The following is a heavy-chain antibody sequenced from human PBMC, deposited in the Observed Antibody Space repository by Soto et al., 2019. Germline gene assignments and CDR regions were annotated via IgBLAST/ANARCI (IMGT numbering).Heavy chain of an antibody. CDR2: IYYSGST. J-gene: IGHJ4*02. D-gene: IGHD6-25*01. V-gene: IGHV4-39*01. Sequence: SEALSLTCTVSGGSISSSNYYWGWIRQPPGKGLEWIGSIYYSGSTYYNPSLKSRVTISVDTSKNQFSLKLSSVTAADTAVYYCARQNAAQGFWGQGTLVTVSS. CDR3: ARQNAAQGF. CDR1: GGSISSSNYY.